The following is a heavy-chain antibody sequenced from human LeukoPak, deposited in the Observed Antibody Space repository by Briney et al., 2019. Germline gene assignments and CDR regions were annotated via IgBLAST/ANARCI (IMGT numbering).Heavy chain of an antibody. J-gene: IGHJ4*02. V-gene: IGHV3-15*07. CDR1: GFTFSNAW. D-gene: IGHD3-10*01. Sequence: GGSLRLSCAASGFTFSNAWMNWVRQAPGKGLEWVGRIKSKTDGGTTDYAAPVKGRFTISRDDSKNTLYPQMNSLKTEDTAVYYCTTGDSGSYYGDPSYYFDYWGQGTLVTVSS. CDR3: TTGDSGSYYGDPSYYFDY. CDR2: IKSKTDGGTT.